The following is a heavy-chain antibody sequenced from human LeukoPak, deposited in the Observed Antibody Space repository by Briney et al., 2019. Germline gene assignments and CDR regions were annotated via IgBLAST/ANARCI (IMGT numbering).Heavy chain of an antibody. V-gene: IGHV3-7*03. D-gene: IGHD3-3*01. CDR1: GVSLSDYW. CDR2: INQDGSER. Sequence: GGSLRLSCAASGVSLSDYWMTWVRQAPGKGLEWVANINQDGSERYYVDSVKGRFTISRDNAKNSPYLQMSGLRAEDTAVYYCATDEWTPGYWGQGTLVTVSS. CDR3: ATDEWTPGY. J-gene: IGHJ4*02.